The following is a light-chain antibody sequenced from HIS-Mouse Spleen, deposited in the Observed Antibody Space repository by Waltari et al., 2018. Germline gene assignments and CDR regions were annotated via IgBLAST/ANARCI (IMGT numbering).Light chain of an antibody. CDR1: QGISSY. J-gene: IGKJ1*01. CDR2: AAS. V-gene: IGKV1-9*01. CDR3: QQLNSYPTWT. Sequence: DIQLTQSPSFLSASVGDRVTITCRASQGISSYLAWYHQKPGKAPKLLIYAASTLQSGVPSRFSGSGSGTEFTLTISSLQPEDFATYYCQQLNSYPTWTFGQGTKVEIK.